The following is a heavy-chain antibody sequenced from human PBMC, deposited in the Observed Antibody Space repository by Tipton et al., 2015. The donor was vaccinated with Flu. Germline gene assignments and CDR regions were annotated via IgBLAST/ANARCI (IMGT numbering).Heavy chain of an antibody. J-gene: IGHJ5*02. CDR1: GGSISSYTYY. Sequence: PGLVKPSETLSLTCTVSGGSISSYTYYWGWFRQSPGTGLEWIGSIYYSGTTYYNPSLKSRVTMSIDTSKNQLSLKVTSVTAADTAVYYCAKEGSYNILTNYYNKGVDPWGQGTLVIVSS. CDR3: AKEGSYNILTNYYNKGVDP. CDR2: IYYSGTT. V-gene: IGHV4-39*07. D-gene: IGHD3-9*01.